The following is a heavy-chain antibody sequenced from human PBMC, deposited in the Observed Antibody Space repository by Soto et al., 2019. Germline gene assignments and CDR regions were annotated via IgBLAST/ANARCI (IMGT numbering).Heavy chain of an antibody. CDR2: IVGNGKTT. V-gene: IGHV3-23*01. Sequence: EVQLLESGGGLVQPGGSLRLACVASEFTFRNYAMSWVRQAPGKRLEWVSSIVGNGKTTYYADSVKGRFTISRDNSENTVFLQMNSLRADDTALYYCAKGPVWSGTWEVDYWRQGTLVTVSS. J-gene: IGHJ4*02. CDR1: EFTFRNYA. CDR3: AKGPVWSGTWEVDY. D-gene: IGHD6-25*01.